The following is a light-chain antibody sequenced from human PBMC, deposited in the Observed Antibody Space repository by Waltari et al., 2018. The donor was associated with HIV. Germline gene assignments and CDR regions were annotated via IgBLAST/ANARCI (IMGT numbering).Light chain of an antibody. CDR2: SDT. CDR3: QSYDRGLSGPV. Sequence: QSVLRQPPSVSGAPGQRVTLSCVGSTSTLGAGYDFHWYQHVPGTGPKLLIYSDTKRPSGVPDRFSGSKSGTSGFLAITGLQADDEADYYCQSYDRGLSGPVFGGGTKLTVL. J-gene: IGLJ2*01. CDR1: TSTLGAGYD. V-gene: IGLV1-40*01.